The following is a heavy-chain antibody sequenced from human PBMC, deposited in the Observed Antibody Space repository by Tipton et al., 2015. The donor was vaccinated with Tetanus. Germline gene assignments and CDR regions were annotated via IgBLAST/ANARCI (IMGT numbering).Heavy chain of an antibody. J-gene: IGHJ4*02. CDR3: ARDPHTIRTGNHRGFDY. V-gene: IGHV1-46*01. CDR2: INPIGGST. Sequence: QSGAEVKKPGASVKVSCKASGYTLTSYHMHWVRQAPGQGLEWMGIINPIGGSTSYAQKFQGRITMTGDTSTSTVYMDLNSLRSEDTAVYYCARDPHTIRTGNHRGFDYWGQGTLVTVSS. D-gene: IGHD3-10*01. CDR1: GYTLTSYH.